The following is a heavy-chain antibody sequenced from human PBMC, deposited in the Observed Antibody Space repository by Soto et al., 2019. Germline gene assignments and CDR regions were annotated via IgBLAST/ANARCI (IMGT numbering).Heavy chain of an antibody. V-gene: IGHV3-23*01. Sequence: PGGSLRLSCAASGFTFSSYSMNWVRQAPGKGLEWVSSISGGGGGTYYADSVKGRFTVSRDNSKNTLYLQMNSLTAEDTAVYYCAKVSSSWYAGFFDLWGQGTLVTVSS. CDR2: ISGGGGGT. CDR3: AKVSSSWYAGFFDL. J-gene: IGHJ4*02. D-gene: IGHD6-13*01. CDR1: GFTFSSYS.